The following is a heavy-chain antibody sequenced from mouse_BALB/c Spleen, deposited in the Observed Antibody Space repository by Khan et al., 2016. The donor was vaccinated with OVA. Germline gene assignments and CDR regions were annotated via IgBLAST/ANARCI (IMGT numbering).Heavy chain of an antibody. J-gene: IGHJ3*01. Sequence: DVHLVESGGDLVKPGGSLKLSCAASGFTFSNYGMSWVRQTPDKRLEWVATISSDGTYTYYPDSVKGRFTISRNNAKNTLYLQMSSLKSEDTAMYYCTSHLTGSFAYWGQGTLVTVSA. D-gene: IGHD4-1*01. V-gene: IGHV5-6*01. CDR1: GFTFSNYG. CDR2: ISSDGTYT. CDR3: TSHLTGSFAY.